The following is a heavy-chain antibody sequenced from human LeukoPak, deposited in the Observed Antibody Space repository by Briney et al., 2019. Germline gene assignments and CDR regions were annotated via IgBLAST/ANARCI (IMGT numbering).Heavy chain of an antibody. D-gene: IGHD3-22*01. J-gene: IGHJ4*02. Sequence: SETLSLTCAVYGGSFSGYYWSWIRQPPGKGLEWIGEINHSGSTNYNPSLKSRVTISVDTSKNQFSLKLSSVTAADTAVYYCAIDNYYDSSGSPGTFVYWGQGTLVTVSS. CDR2: INHSGST. V-gene: IGHV4-34*01. CDR1: GGSFSGYY. CDR3: AIDNYYDSSGSPGTFVY.